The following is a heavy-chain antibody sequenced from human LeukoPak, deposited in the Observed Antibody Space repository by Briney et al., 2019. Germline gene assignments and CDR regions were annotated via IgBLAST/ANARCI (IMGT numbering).Heavy chain of an antibody. J-gene: IGHJ4*02. CDR1: GFTVSSDY. CDR2: IYSGGNT. Sequence: HTGGSLRLSCAASGFTVSSDYMNWVRQAPGKGLEWVSVIYSGGNTYYADSVKGRFTISRDNSKNTLYLQLNSLRAEDTAVYYCAKDLYGDYDFDCWGQGTLVTVSS. V-gene: IGHV3-53*01. D-gene: IGHD4-17*01. CDR3: AKDLYGDYDFDC.